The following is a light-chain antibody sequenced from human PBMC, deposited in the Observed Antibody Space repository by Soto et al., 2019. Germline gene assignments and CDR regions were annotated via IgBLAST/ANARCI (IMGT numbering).Light chain of an antibody. CDR3: TSWTTSTTMI. CDR2: DVN. J-gene: IGLJ2*01. Sequence: QSVLTQPASVSWSPGQSITISFTGTRSDIGAYNFVSWYQQHPGEVPKLILYDVNVRPSGVSNRLSGSKSGNTASLTISGLQAEDEADYYCTSWTTSTTMIFGGGTKLTVL. CDR1: RSDIGAYNF. V-gene: IGLV2-14*03.